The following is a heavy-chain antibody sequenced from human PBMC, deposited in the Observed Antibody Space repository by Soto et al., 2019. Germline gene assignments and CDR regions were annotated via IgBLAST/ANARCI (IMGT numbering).Heavy chain of an antibody. V-gene: IGHV3-30-3*01. CDR1: GFTFSSYA. D-gene: IGHD1-1*01. CDR2: ISYDGSNK. J-gene: IGHJ4*02. Sequence: GGSLRLSCAASGFTFSSYAMHWVRQAPGKGLEWVAVISYDGSNKYYADSVKGRFTISRDNSKNTLYLQMNSLRAEDTAVYYCARSTRPVDPGPSFAYCGQGTQVTVSS. CDR3: ARSTRPVDPGPSFAY.